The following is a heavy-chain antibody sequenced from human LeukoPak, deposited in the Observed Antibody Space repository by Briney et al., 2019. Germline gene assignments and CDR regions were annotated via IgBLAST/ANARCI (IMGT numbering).Heavy chain of an antibody. CDR1: GYTFIDYY. CDR2: INPNSGST. Sequence: ASVKVSCKASGYTFIDYYMHWVRQAPGQGLEWMGWINPNSGSTGYAQKFQGRVTMTRDTSISTAYMELSRLRSDDTAVYYCARAWLRLNPYFDYWGQGTLVTVSS. D-gene: IGHD5-12*01. CDR3: ARAWLRLNPYFDY. V-gene: IGHV1-2*02. J-gene: IGHJ4*02.